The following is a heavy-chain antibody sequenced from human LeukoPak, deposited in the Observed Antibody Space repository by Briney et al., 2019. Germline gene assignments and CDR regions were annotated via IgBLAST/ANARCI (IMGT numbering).Heavy chain of an antibody. CDR1: GGSISSYY. CDR3: ARVLRDGYNFWYFDL. Sequence: SETLSLTCTVSGGSISSYYWSWIRQPPGKGLEWIGYIYYSGSTNYNPSLKSRVTISVDTSKNQFSLKLNSVTAADTAVYYCARVLRDGYNFWYFDLWGRGTLVTVSS. J-gene: IGHJ2*01. V-gene: IGHV4-59*01. CDR2: IYYSGST. D-gene: IGHD5-24*01.